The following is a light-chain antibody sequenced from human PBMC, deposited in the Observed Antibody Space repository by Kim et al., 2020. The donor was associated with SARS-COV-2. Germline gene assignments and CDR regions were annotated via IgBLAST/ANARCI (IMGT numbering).Light chain of an antibody. CDR1: NIGSKS. V-gene: IGLV3-21*04. Sequence: SYELTQPPSVSVAPGKTARMTCGGNNIGSKSVHWYQQKPSQAPVLVIYYDSDRPSGIPERFSGSNSGNTATLTISRVEAGDEADYYCQVWDSSSDQYVFGTGTKVTVL. CDR3: QVWDSSSDQYV. CDR2: YDS. J-gene: IGLJ1*01.